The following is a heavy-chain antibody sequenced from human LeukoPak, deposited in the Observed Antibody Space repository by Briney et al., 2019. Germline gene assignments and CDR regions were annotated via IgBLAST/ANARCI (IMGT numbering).Heavy chain of an antibody. J-gene: IGHJ6*02. CDR2: IIPILGIA. D-gene: IGHD5-24*01. Sequence: GASVKVSCKASGGTFSSHAISWVRQAPGQGLEWMGRIIPILGIANYAQKFQGRVTITADKSTSTAYMELSSLRSEDTAVYYCAGMATPRGYGMDVWGQGTTVTVSS. V-gene: IGHV1-69*04. CDR1: GGTFSSHA. CDR3: AGMATPRGYGMDV.